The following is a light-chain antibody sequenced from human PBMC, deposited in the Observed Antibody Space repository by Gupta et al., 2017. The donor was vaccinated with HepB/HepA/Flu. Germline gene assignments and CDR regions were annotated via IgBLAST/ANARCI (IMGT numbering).Light chain of an antibody. CDR1: QDISNY. Sequence: DIPMTQSPSSLSASVGDRVTITCQARQDISNYLNWYQQKPGKAPKLLIYDASNLETGVPSRFSGSGSGTDFTFTISSLQPEDIATYYCQQYDNLPPLTFGGGTKVEIK. CDR3: QQYDNLPPLT. V-gene: IGKV1-33*01. CDR2: DAS. J-gene: IGKJ4*01.